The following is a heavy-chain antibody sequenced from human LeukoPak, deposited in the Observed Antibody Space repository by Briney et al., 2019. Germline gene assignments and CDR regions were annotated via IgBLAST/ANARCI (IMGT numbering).Heavy chain of an antibody. Sequence: GGSLRLSCAASGFTFSRYWMGWGRQAPGPGQEWVANINQDGSEKSYPDSVKGRFTISRDNARHSLYLQMSSLRAEDTARYYCARDCTGGVCWSWAHWGEGTLVTVSS. J-gene: IGHJ4*02. D-gene: IGHD2-8*02. CDR2: INQDGSEK. V-gene: IGHV3-7*01. CDR3: ARDCTGGVCWSWAH. CDR1: GFTFSRYW.